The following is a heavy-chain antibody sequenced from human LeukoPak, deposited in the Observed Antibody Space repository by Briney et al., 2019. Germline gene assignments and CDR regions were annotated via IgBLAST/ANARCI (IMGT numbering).Heavy chain of an antibody. J-gene: IGHJ3*02. CDR1: GGSISSYY. Sequence: SETLSLTCTVSGGSISSYYWSWIRQPPGKGLEWIGYIYYSGSTNYNPSLKSRVTISVDTSKNQFSLKLSSVTAADTAVYYCARQYCTNTSCYFGAFDIWGQGTMVTVSS. D-gene: IGHD2-2*01. CDR3: ARQYCTNTSCYFGAFDI. CDR2: IYYSGST. V-gene: IGHV4-59*08.